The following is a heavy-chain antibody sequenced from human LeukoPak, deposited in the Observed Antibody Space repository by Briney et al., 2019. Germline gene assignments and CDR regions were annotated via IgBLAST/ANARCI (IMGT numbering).Heavy chain of an antibody. Sequence: ASVKVSCKASVYTFTRYYMHWVRQAPGQGLEGMGWINPNSCGTNYAQKFQGRVTMTRDTSNSTAYMELNRLRANDTAVYYCARLMVRGKHWFDLWGQGTLVTVSS. CDR2: INPNSCGT. D-gene: IGHD3-10*01. V-gene: IGHV1-2*02. J-gene: IGHJ5*02. CDR3: ARLMVRGKHWFDL. CDR1: VYTFTRYY.